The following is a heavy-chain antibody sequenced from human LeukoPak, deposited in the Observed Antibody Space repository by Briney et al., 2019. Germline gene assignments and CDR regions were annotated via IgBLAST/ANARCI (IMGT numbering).Heavy chain of an antibody. Sequence: SETLSLTCAVYGGSFSGYYWSWIRQPPGKGLEWIGEINHSGSTNYNPSLKSRVTISVDPSKNQFSLKLSSVTAADTAVYYCARGGLRDYVWGSYRHGYYFDYWGQGTLVTVSS. CDR2: INHSGST. V-gene: IGHV4-34*01. J-gene: IGHJ4*02. CDR3: ARGGLRDYVWGSYRHGYYFDY. D-gene: IGHD3-16*02. CDR1: GGSFSGYY.